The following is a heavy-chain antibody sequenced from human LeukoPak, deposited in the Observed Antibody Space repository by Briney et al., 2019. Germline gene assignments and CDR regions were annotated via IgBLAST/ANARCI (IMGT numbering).Heavy chain of an antibody. CDR3: AKDTSIGKYCTNGVCSPFDY. CDR1: GFTFSNAW. V-gene: IGHV3-23*01. Sequence: GGSLRLSCAASGFTFSNAWMSWVRQAPGQGLEWVSVISDSGDYTSYADSVRGRFTISRDNSRNTLYLQMISLRPEDTAVYYCAKDTSIGKYCTNGVCSPFDYWGQGTLVTVSS. D-gene: IGHD2-8*01. CDR2: ISDSGDYT. J-gene: IGHJ4*02.